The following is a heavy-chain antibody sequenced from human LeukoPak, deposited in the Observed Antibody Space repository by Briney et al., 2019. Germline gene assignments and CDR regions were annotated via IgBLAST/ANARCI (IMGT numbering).Heavy chain of an antibody. Sequence: GGSLRLSCAASGFTFSSYAMHWVRQAPGKGLEWVAVISYDGSNKYYADSVKGRFTISRDNSKNTLYLQMNSLRAEDTAVYYCARGPIYGSGSYLDFWGQGTLVTVSS. J-gene: IGHJ4*02. D-gene: IGHD3-10*01. CDR3: ARGPIYGSGSYLDF. CDR2: ISYDGSNK. V-gene: IGHV3-30*01. CDR1: GFTFSSYA.